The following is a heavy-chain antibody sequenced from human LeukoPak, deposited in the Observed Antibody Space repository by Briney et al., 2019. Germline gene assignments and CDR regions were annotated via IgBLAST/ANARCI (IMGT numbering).Heavy chain of an antibody. CDR3: VQEGPRGLAFDI. CDR1: GVTFNSYF. CDR2: ISGSGSGT. Sequence: PGGSLRLSCEASGVTFNSYFWSWFRQAPGKGPEWVSGISGSGSGTYYADSVKGRFAISRDNSKNTLYLQMNSLRVEDTAVYYCVQEGPRGLAFDIWGQGTKVTVSS. V-gene: IGHV3-23*01. J-gene: IGHJ3*02.